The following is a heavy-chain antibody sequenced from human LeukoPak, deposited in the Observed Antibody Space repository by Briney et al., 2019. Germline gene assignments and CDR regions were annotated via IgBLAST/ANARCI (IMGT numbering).Heavy chain of an antibody. CDR2: IIPIFGTA. D-gene: IGHD3-22*01. CDR1: GGTFSSYA. J-gene: IGHJ4*02. V-gene: IGHV1-69*05. CDR3: ARARGYYPDYYFDY. Sequence: SVKVSCKASGGTFSSYAISWVRQAPGQGLEWMGRIIPIFGTANYAQKFQGRVTITTDESTSTAYMELSGLRSEDTAVYYCARARGYYPDYYFDYWGQGTLVTVSS.